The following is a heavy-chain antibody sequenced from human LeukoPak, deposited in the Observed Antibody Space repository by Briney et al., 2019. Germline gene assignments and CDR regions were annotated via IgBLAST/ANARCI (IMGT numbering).Heavy chain of an antibody. CDR1: GFTFSSYG. CDR3: AKDLGRSTMVRGGFDY. J-gene: IGHJ4*02. CDR2: ISYDGSNK. V-gene: IGHV3-30*18. D-gene: IGHD3-10*01. Sequence: PGGSLRLSCAASGFTFSSYGMHWVRQAPDKGLEWVAVISYDGSNKYYTDSVKGRFTISRDNSKNTLYLQMNSLRAEDTAVYYCAKDLGRSTMVRGGFDYWGQGTLVTVSS.